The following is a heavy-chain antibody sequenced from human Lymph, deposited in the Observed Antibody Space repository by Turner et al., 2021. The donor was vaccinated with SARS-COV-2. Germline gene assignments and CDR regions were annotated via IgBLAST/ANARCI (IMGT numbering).Heavy chain of an antibody. CDR2: FDPEDGET. D-gene: IGHD2-15*01. CDR3: ATVLCSGGSCYYYGMDV. V-gene: IGHV1-24*01. J-gene: IGHJ6*02. Sequence: QVQLVQSGAEVKKPGASMKVSCKVSGYTLTELSMHWVRQAPGKGLEWVGGFDPEDGETIYAQKCQGRVTMTEDTSTDTAYMELSSLRSEDTAVYYCATVLCSGGSCYYYGMDVWGQGTTVTVSS. CDR1: GYTLTELS.